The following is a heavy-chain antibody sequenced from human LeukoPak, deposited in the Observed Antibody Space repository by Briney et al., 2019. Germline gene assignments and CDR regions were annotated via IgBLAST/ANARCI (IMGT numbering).Heavy chain of an antibody. J-gene: IGHJ4*02. D-gene: IGHD3-3*01. CDR1: GFTFGTYA. CDR2: ISAGGGST. CDR3: AKGSDYFWSAIQYHFDY. Sequence: GGSLRLSCAASGFTFGTYALSWVRQAPGKGLGWVSTISAGGGSTYYADSAKGRFTISRENSKNTLFLQMDSLRAEDTAVYSCAKGSDYFWSAIQYHFDYWGQGTLVAVSS. V-gene: IGHV3-23*01.